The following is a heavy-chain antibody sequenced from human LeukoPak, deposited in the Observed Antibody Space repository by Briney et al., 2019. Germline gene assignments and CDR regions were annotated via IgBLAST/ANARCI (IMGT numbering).Heavy chain of an antibody. CDR2: IKQDGSEK. J-gene: IGHJ6*04. D-gene: IGHD4-17*01. V-gene: IGHV3-7*03. CDR3: AKDRPTVTTYYYYGMDV. Sequence: GGSLRLSCAASGFTFSSYWMSWVRQAPGKGLEWVATIKQDGSEKYYVDSVKGRFTISRDDAKNSLYLQMNSLRAEDTAVYYCAKDRPTVTTYYYYGMDVWGKGTTATVSS. CDR1: GFTFSSYW.